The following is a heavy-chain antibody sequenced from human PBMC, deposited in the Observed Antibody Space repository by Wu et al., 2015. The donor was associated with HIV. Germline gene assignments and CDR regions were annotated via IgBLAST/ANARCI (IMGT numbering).Heavy chain of an antibody. D-gene: IGHD6-13*01. CDR2: LLSIFGTS. CDR3: TREGSSTWYPQDEFFQY. V-gene: IGHV1-69*05. Sequence: QVQLVQSGAEVKKPGSSVKVSCKASAGTFSNYAVSWVRQTPGQGLEYMGGLLSIFGTSNYAQKFQGRVSITTDESASTAYMELSSLRSEDTAVYYCTREGSSTWYPQDEFFQYWGQGTLVIVSS. J-gene: IGHJ1*01. CDR1: AGTFSNYA.